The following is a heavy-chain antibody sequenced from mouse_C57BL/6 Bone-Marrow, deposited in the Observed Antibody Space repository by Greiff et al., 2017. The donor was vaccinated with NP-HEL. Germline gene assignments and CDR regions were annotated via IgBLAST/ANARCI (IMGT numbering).Heavy chain of an antibody. Sequence: EVKLVESGGDLVKPGGSLKLSCAASGFTFSSYGMSWVRQTPDKRLEWVATISSGGSYTYYPDSVKGRFTISRDNAKNTLYLQMSSLKSEDTAMYYCARGYYGSSFFAYWGQGTLVTVSA. D-gene: IGHD1-1*01. CDR3: ARGYYGSSFFAY. V-gene: IGHV5-6*01. J-gene: IGHJ3*01. CDR1: GFTFSSYG. CDR2: ISSGGSYT.